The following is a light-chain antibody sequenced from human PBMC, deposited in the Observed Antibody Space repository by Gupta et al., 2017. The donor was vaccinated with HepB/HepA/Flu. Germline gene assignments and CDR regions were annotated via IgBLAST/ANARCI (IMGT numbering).Light chain of an antibody. J-gene: IGLJ2*01. CDR3: SSYTRSSSLV. Sequence: QSALTQPASVSGSPGQSRTISCTGTTSDVGGYNYVSWYQQHPGKAPKLMIYDVSNRPSGVSDRFSGSQSGNTASLTISGLQAEDEGDYYCSSYTRSSSLVFGGGTKLTVL. V-gene: IGLV2-14*03. CDR1: TSDVGGYNY. CDR2: DVS.